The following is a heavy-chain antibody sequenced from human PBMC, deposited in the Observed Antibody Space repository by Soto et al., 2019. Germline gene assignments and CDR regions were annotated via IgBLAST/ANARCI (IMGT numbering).Heavy chain of an antibody. CDR1: GGSISSYY. CDR2: IYYSGST. CDR3: ARDIAGANLLFDY. Sequence: SETLSLTCTVSGGSISSYYWSWIRQPPGKGLEWIGYIYYSGSTNYNPSLKSRVTISVDTSKNQFSLKLSSVTAADTAVYYCARDIAGANLLFDYWRQGTLVTVSS. J-gene: IGHJ4*02. D-gene: IGHD1-26*01. V-gene: IGHV4-59*01.